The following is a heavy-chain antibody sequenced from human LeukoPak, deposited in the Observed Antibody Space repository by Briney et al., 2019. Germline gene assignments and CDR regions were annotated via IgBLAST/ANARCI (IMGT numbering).Heavy chain of an antibody. Sequence: ASVKVSCKPSGYTFIGYYMHWVRQAPGQGLEWIGWINPSSGGTNYAQKFQGRVTMTRDTSISTAYMELSRLISDDTAVYYCARDYDSSGYQPPDYWGQGTLVTVSS. CDR1: GYTFIGYY. J-gene: IGHJ4*02. V-gene: IGHV1-2*02. CDR3: ARDYDSSGYQPPDY. CDR2: INPSSGGT. D-gene: IGHD3-22*01.